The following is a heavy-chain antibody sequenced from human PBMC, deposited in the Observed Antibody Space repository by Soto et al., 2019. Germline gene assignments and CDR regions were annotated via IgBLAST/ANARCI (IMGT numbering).Heavy chain of an antibody. CDR1: GGSVNNKTYY. J-gene: IGHJ4*02. CDR2: VHYSGTT. D-gene: IGHD3-9*01. V-gene: IGHV4-61*01. Sequence: PSETLSLTCSVSGGSVNNKTYYWSWIRQPPGKRLEWIGYVHYSGTTNYNPSLKSRVTISIDMSKNQFSLGLSSVTAADTALYYCARTTAVPNTLRSRYFFDFWGQGTLVTVSS. CDR3: ARTTAVPNTLRSRYFFDF.